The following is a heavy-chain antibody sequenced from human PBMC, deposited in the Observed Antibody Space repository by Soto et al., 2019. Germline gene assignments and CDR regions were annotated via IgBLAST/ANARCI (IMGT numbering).Heavy chain of an antibody. D-gene: IGHD3-9*01. V-gene: IGHV4-34*01. CDR3: APVRNFDKLFSL. J-gene: IGHJ4*02. CDR1: GGSFSNYY. Sequence: SETLSLTCAVYGGSFSNYYLSWIRQPPGKGLEWIGEINQGGSTTYNPSLKSRVTMSLDTSKNQYFLKLNSVTAAYTAVYYCAPVRNFDKLFSLWGQGTPVTVSS. CDR2: INQGGST.